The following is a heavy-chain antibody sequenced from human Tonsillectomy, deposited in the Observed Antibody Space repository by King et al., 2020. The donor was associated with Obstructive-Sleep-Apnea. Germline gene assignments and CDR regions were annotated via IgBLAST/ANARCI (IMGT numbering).Heavy chain of an antibody. Sequence: VQLVESGGGLVQPGGSLRLSCAASGFTFSSYWMHWVRQAPGKGLFWVSRITSDGSTTTYADSVKGRFTISTDNAKNTLYLQMNSLRAEDTAVYYCATDRSAWSYFDYWGQGTLVTVSS. CDR2: ITSDGSTT. CDR3: ATDRSAWSYFDY. J-gene: IGHJ4*02. CDR1: GFTFSSYW. V-gene: IGHV3-74*01. D-gene: IGHD6-19*01.